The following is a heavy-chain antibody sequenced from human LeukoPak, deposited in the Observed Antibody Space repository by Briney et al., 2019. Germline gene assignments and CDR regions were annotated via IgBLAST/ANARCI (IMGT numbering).Heavy chain of an antibody. CDR3: ARGYCSDSSCYEPFDY. CDR2: IHAYNGNT. CDR1: GYTYTSYG. Sequence: GASVTVSCKASGYTYTSYGISWVRQAPGQGLEWMGWIHAYNGNTNYAQKLQGRVTMTTDTSTTTAHMELRSLRSDDTAVYYCARGYCSDSSCYEPFDYWGQGTLVTVSS. J-gene: IGHJ4*02. V-gene: IGHV1-18*01. D-gene: IGHD2-15*01.